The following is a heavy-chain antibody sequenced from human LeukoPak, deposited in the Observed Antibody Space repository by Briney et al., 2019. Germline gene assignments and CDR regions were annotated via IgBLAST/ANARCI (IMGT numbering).Heavy chain of an antibody. CDR1: GFTSDVYG. D-gene: IGHD3-22*01. V-gene: IGHV3-11*01. CDR3: ATPPIVVARNGDY. J-gene: IGHJ4*02. Sequence: GRSLRLSCAASGFTSDVYGMSWVRQAPGKGLEWVSYISSSGSTIYYADSVKGRFTISRDNAKNSLYLQMNSLRAEDTAVYYCATPPIVVARNGDYWGQGTLVTVSS. CDR2: ISSSGSTI.